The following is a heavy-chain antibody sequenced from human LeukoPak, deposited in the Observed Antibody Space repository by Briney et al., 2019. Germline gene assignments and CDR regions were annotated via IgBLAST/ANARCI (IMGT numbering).Heavy chain of an antibody. CDR1: GFTFSSYG. CDR2: IRYDGSNK. D-gene: IGHD3-22*01. J-gene: IGHJ4*02. CDR3: AKASGVDYYDSSGYLDYFDY. V-gene: IGHV3-30*02. Sequence: GGSLRLSCAASGFTFSSYGMHWVRQAPGKGLEWVAFIRYDGSNKYYADSVKGRFTISRDNSKNTLYLQMNSLRAEDTAVYHCAKASGVDYYDSSGYLDYFDYWGQGTLVTVSS.